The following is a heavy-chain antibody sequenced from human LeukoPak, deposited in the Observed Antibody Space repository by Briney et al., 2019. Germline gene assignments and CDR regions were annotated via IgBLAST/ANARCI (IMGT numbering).Heavy chain of an antibody. J-gene: IGHJ4*02. V-gene: IGHV4-59*01. Sequence: KPSETLSLTCTVSGGSISSYYWSWIRQPPGKGLEWIGYIYYSGSTNYNPSLKSRVTISVDTSKNPFSLKLSSVTAADTAVYYCARVYCSSTSCYIGYFDYWGQGTLVTVSS. D-gene: IGHD2-2*02. CDR2: IYYSGST. CDR3: ARVYCSSTSCYIGYFDY. CDR1: GGSISSYY.